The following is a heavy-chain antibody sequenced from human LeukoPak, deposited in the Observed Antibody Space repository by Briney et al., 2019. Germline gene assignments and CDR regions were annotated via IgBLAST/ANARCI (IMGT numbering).Heavy chain of an antibody. J-gene: IGHJ4*02. V-gene: IGHV3-7*01. CDR1: GFTFSNYW. CDR2: IKQDGAEK. D-gene: IGHD3-22*01. Sequence: GGSLRLSCAASGFTFSNYWMNWVRQAPGKGLERVATIKQDGAEKYYMDSVKGRFTISRDNAKNSLYLQMNSLRAEDTAVYYCASQIQNYESSGYYSNYFDYWGQGTLVTVSS. CDR3: ASQIQNYESSGYYSNYFDY.